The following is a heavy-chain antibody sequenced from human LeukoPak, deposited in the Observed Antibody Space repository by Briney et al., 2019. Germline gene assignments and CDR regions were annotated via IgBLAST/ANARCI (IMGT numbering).Heavy chain of an antibody. CDR1: GLTVSSYS. CDR3: ARARASGRSGFDY. Sequence: GGSLRLSCAASGLTVSSYSMNWVRQAPGKGLEWVSYISSSSSTIYYADSVKGRFTISRDNAMNSLYLQMNSLRDEDTAVYYCARARASGRSGFDYWGQGTLVTVSS. D-gene: IGHD2-15*01. CDR2: ISSSSSTI. J-gene: IGHJ4*02. V-gene: IGHV3-48*02.